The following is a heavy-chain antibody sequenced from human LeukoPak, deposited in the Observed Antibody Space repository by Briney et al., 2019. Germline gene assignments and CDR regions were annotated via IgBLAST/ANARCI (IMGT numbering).Heavy chain of an antibody. CDR3: AREVVAAAGTDAFDI. Sequence: SETLSLTCTVSGGSISSYYWSWIRQPPGKGLEWIGYIYYSGSTNYNPSLKSRVTISVDTSKNQFPLKLSSVTAADTAVYYCAREVVAAAGTDAFDIWGQGTMVTVSS. V-gene: IGHV4-59*01. D-gene: IGHD6-13*01. CDR2: IYYSGST. CDR1: GGSISSYY. J-gene: IGHJ3*02.